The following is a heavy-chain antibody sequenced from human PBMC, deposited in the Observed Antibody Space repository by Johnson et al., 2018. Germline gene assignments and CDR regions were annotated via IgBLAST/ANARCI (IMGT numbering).Heavy chain of an antibody. V-gene: IGHV1-46*01. J-gene: IGHJ6*02. D-gene: IGHD6-19*01. CDR2: INPSGGST. Sequence: VQLVETGAEVKKPGASVKVSCKASGYTFASYYIHWVRQAPGQGLEWMGIINPSGGSTSYAQKFQGRVTMTRDTSTSTVYMELSRLGFEDTAVYYCARDRRPVAGTVYYYYYLDVWGQVTTVTVSS. CDR1: GYTFASYY. CDR3: ARDRRPVAGTVYYYYYLDV.